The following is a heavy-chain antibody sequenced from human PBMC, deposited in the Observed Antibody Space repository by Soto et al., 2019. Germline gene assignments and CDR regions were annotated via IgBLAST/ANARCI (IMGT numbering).Heavy chain of an antibody. D-gene: IGHD6-13*01. Sequence: PSETLSLTCTVSGGSISSGGYYWSWIRQHPGKGLEWIGYIYYSGSTYYNPSLKSRVTISVDTSKNQFSLKLSSVTAADTAVYYCARALTSRIAAAGYYFDYWGQGTLVTVSS. CDR1: GGSISSGGYY. CDR3: ARALTSRIAAAGYYFDY. J-gene: IGHJ4*02. CDR2: IYYSGST. V-gene: IGHV4-31*03.